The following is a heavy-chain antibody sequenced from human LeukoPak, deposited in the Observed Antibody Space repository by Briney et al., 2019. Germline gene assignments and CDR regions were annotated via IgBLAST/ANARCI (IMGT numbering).Heavy chain of an antibody. Sequence: SETLSPTCVVSGGSISSSNWWSWVRQPPGKGLEWIGEIYHSGSTNYNPSLKSRVTVSVDTSKNQCSLKLSSVTAADTAVYYCARGLRFLEWLLRSGGPYFDYWGQGTLVTVSS. D-gene: IGHD3-3*01. CDR2: IYHSGST. CDR1: GGSISSSNW. CDR3: ARGLRFLEWLLRSGGPYFDY. J-gene: IGHJ4*02. V-gene: IGHV4-4*02.